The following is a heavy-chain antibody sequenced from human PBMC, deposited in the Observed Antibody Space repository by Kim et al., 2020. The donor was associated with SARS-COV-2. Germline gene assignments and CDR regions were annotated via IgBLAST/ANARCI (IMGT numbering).Heavy chain of an antibody. Sequence: ASVKVSCKASGYSFTTHYIHWVRQAPGQGLEWMGVINTSGDVTDCTEKFQGRLTMTSDRSTTTVYMELNSLRSDDTAVYFCARVGVFRYMDVWGKGTTITVSS. CDR1: GYSFTTHY. D-gene: IGHD3-16*01. CDR2: INTSGDVT. J-gene: IGHJ6*03. V-gene: IGHV1-46*01. CDR3: ARVGVFRYMDV.